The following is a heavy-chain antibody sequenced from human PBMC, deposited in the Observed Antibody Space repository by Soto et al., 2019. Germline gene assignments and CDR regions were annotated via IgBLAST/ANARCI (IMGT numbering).Heavy chain of an antibody. CDR2: IWYDGSNK. J-gene: IGHJ6*02. CDR3: ARDPGGYGMDV. V-gene: IGHV3-33*01. D-gene: IGHD1-1*01. CDR1: GFTFSSYG. Sequence: QVQLVESGGGVVQPGRSLRLSCAASGFTFSSYGMHWVRQAPGKGLEWVAVIWYDGSNKYYADSVKGQFTISRDNSKNTLDLQMNSLRGADTAVYYYARDPGGYGMDVWGQGTTVTVSS.